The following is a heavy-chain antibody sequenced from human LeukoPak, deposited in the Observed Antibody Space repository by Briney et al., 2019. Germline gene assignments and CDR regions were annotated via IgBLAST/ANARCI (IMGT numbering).Heavy chain of an antibody. J-gene: IGHJ4*01. Sequence: GGSLRLSCAASGFTFSSYAMSWVRQAPGKGLEWVSAISGSGGSTYYAGSVKGRFTISRDNSKNTLYLQMNSLRAEDTAVYYCAKDHVIERHFDYWGQGTLVTVSS. CDR2: ISGSGGST. CDR1: GFTFSSYA. D-gene: IGHD1-1*01. V-gene: IGHV3-23*01. CDR3: AKDHVIERHFDY.